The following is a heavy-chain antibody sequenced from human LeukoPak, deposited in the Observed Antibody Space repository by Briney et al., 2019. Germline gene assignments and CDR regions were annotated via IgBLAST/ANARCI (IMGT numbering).Heavy chain of an antibody. D-gene: IGHD4-17*01. Sequence: ASVKVSCKASGYTFTSYYMHWVRQAPGQGLEWMGIINPSGGSTSYAQKFQGRVTMTRDMSTSTVYMELSRLRSDDTAVYYCAEDYGRAFDIWGQGTMVTVSS. J-gene: IGHJ3*02. V-gene: IGHV1-46*01. CDR2: INPSGGST. CDR3: AEDYGRAFDI. CDR1: GYTFTSYY.